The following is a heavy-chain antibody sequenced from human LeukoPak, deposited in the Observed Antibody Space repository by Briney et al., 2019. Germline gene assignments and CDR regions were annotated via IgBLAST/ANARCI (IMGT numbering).Heavy chain of an antibody. CDR1: GFTFGDYA. J-gene: IGHJ4*02. V-gene: IGHV3-49*03. Sequence: GGSLRLSCTASGFTFGDYAMSWFRQAPGKALEWVGFIRSNTYGGTAEYAASVKGRFTISRDDSKSIAYLQMNSLKTEDTAVYYCTKGDYHAYWGQGTLATVSS. CDR3: TKGDYHAY. CDR2: IRSNTYGGTA.